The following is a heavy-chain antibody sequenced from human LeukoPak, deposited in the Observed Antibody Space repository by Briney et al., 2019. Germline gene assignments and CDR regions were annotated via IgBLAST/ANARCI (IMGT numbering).Heavy chain of an antibody. D-gene: IGHD3-10*01. CDR3: ARITMVRGREFDP. CDR1: GYTFTSYD. J-gene: IGHJ5*02. V-gene: IGHV1-8*01. CDR2: MNPNSGNT. Sequence: ASVKVSCKASGYTFTSYDINWVRQATGQGLEWMGWMNPNSGNTGYAQKLQGRVTMTTDTSTSTAYMELRSLRSDDTAVYYCARITMVRGREFDPWGQGTLVTVSS.